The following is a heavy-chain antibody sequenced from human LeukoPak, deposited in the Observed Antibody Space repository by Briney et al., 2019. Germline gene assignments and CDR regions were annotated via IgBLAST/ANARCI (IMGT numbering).Heavy chain of an antibody. CDR3: VRGRRTIFGVVIPHFDN. D-gene: IGHD3-3*01. CDR1: RGSISSYY. J-gene: IGHJ4*02. Sequence: SETLSLTCTVSRGSISSYYWSWIRQAPEKGLEWIGYIDNSGSTNSNPSLKSRVTMSVDTTKNQFSLKLSPVTAADTAVYYCVRGRRTIFGVVIPHFDNWGQGTLVTVSS. CDR2: IDNSGST. V-gene: IGHV4-59*01.